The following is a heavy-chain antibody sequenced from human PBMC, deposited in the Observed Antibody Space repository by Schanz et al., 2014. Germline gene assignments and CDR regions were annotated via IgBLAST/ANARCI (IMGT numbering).Heavy chain of an antibody. CDR1: GFTVNTNY. V-gene: IGHV3-53*01. Sequence: EQVLESGGGFVQPGGSLRLSCAVSGFTVNTNYMSWVRQAPGKGLEWISSMYINSGSTQYADSVKGRFTFSRDNSKNTLYLQMNSLRAEDTAIYYCAKDMARGGYNWVFDSWGQGTLVTVSS. CDR2: MYINSGST. J-gene: IGHJ4*02. CDR3: AKDMARGGYNWVFDS. D-gene: IGHD5-12*01.